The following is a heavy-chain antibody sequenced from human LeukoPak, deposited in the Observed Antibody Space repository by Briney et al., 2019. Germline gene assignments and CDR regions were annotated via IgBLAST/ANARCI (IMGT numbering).Heavy chain of an antibody. D-gene: IGHD6-25*01. CDR2: IYYSGST. Sequence: SETLSLTCIVSGGSISSYYWSWIRQPPGKGLEWIGYIYYSGSTNYNPSLKSRVTISVDTSKNQFSLKLSSVTAADTAVYYCARDSGWYYFDYWGQGTPVTVSS. V-gene: IGHV4-59*01. CDR3: ARDSGWYYFDY. CDR1: GGSISSYY. J-gene: IGHJ4*02.